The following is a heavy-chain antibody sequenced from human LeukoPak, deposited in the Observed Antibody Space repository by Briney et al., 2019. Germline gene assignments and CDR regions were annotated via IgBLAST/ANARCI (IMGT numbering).Heavy chain of an antibody. Sequence: GGSLRLSCAASGFTFSSYDMYWVRQATGKGLEWVSAIGTAGDTYYPGSVKGRFTISRENAKISLYLQMNSLRAGDTAVYYCARLYDAGLYGMDVWGQGTTVTVSS. CDR2: IGTAGDT. CDR1: GFTFSSYD. CDR3: ARLYDAGLYGMDV. V-gene: IGHV3-13*01. J-gene: IGHJ6*02. D-gene: IGHD2/OR15-2a*01.